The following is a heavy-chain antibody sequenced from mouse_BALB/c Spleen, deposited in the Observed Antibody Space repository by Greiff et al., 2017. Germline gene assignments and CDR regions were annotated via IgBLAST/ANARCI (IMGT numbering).Heavy chain of an antibody. J-gene: IGHJ4*01. CDR2: IYPGDGST. V-gene: IGHV1S56*01. D-gene: IGHD1-1*01. Sequence: QVQLQQSGPELVKPGASVKMSCKASGYTFTSYYIHWVKQRPGQGLEWIGWIYPGDGSTKYNEKFKGKTTLTADKSSSTAYMLLSSLTSEDSAIYFCARGYYGSRSSYAMDYWGQGTSVTVSS. CDR3: ARGYYGSRSSYAMDY. CDR1: GYTFTSYY.